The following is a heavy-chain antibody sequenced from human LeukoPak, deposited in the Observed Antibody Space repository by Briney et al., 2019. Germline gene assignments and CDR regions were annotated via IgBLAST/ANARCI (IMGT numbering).Heavy chain of an antibody. Sequence: GGALRLSRAASVFTFSSYEMHWVRQAPGKGLEWVSYISSSGSTIYYADSGKGRFTISIDNAKNSLYLQMNSLRAEDTAVYYCANPPTVTKIRFDSWGQGTLVTVSS. V-gene: IGHV3-48*03. J-gene: IGHJ5*01. D-gene: IGHD4-17*01. CDR2: ISSSGSTI. CDR1: VFTFSSYE. CDR3: ANPPTVTKIRFDS.